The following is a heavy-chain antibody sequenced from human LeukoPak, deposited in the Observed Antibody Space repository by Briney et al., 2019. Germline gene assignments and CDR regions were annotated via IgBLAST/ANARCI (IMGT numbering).Heavy chain of an antibody. Sequence: PGGSLRLSCAASGFTSDDYGMTWVRQAPRKRLEWVSNINWNGGSTLYADSVKGRFTISRDNANNSVYLEMNSLRAEDTALYYCARRITMIRGTNFDYWGQGTLVTVSS. CDR1: GFTSDDYG. D-gene: IGHD3-10*01. CDR3: ARRITMIRGTNFDY. V-gene: IGHV3-20*04. J-gene: IGHJ4*02. CDR2: INWNGGST.